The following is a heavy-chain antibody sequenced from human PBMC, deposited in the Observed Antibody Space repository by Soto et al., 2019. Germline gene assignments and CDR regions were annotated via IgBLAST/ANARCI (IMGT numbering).Heavy chain of an antibody. CDR1: GYTFTSYG. J-gene: IGHJ4*02. D-gene: IGHD3-16*02. CDR3: ARESLYDYVWGSYRSLGDY. Sequence: ASVKVSCKASGYTFTSYGISWVRQAPGQGLEWMGWISAYNGNTSYAQKLQGRATMTTDTSTSTAYMELRSLRSDDTAVYYCARESLYDYVWGSYRSLGDYWGQGTLVTVSS. CDR2: ISAYNGNT. V-gene: IGHV1-18*01.